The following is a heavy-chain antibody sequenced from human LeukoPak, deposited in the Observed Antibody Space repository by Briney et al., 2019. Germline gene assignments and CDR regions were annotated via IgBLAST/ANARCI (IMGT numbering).Heavy chain of an antibody. CDR2: IKQDGSEK. CDR3: TKVRSGSSNWALRVFDY. D-gene: IGHD6-13*01. J-gene: IGHJ4*02. Sequence: GGPLRLSCAASGFTLSNHWMTWVRQAPGKGLECVAIIKQDGSEKYYVDSVKGRFTISRDNAKNSLYLQMNSLRAEDTAVYYCTKVRSGSSNWALRVFDYWGQGALVTVSS. CDR1: GFTLSNHW. V-gene: IGHV3-7*03.